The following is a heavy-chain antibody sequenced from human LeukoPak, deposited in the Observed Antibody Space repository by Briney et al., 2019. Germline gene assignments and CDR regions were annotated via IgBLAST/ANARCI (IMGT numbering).Heavy chain of an antibody. J-gene: IGHJ4*02. CDR3: VRGDRYFFDF. Sequence: PGGSLRLSCAASGFTFSSYEMNWVRQAPGRGLEWVSYIGNTGRTIYYADSAQGRFTISRDNAKNSLYLQMNSLRAEDTAIYYCVRGDRYFFDFWGQGTLVTVSS. CDR1: GFTFSSYE. D-gene: IGHD1-14*01. CDR2: IGNTGRTI. V-gene: IGHV3-48*03.